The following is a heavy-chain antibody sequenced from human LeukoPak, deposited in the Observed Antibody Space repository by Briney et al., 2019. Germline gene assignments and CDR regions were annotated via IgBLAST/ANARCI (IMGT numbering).Heavy chain of an antibody. D-gene: IGHD6-19*01. CDR2: ISAYNGST. CDR3: ARDLTSNVAVTEYHYYAMDV. Sequence: GASVKVSCKASDFSFTSYGMSWVREAPAQGLEWMGWISAYNGSTKYAQKLQGRVTMTTDTSTGTAYMELRSLRPDDTAVYYCARDLTSNVAVTEYHYYAMDVWGQGTTVTVSS. CDR1: DFSFTSYG. J-gene: IGHJ6*02. V-gene: IGHV1-18*01.